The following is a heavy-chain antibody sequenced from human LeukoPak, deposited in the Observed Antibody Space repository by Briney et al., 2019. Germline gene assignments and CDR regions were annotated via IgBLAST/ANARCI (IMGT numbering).Heavy chain of an antibody. J-gene: IGHJ3*02. Sequence: GGSLRLSCAASGFTFSRYSMNWVRQAPGKGLEWVSSISGSSIYKYYADSVKGRFTISRDNAKNSLYLQMNSLRAEDTAVYYCARAMIVGENAFDIWGQGTMVTVSS. CDR1: GFTFSRYS. CDR3: ARAMIVGENAFDI. D-gene: IGHD3-22*01. CDR2: ISGSSIYK. V-gene: IGHV3-21*01.